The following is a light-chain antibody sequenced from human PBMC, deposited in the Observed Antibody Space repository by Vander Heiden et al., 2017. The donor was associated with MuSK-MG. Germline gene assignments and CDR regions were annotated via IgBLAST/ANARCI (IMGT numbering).Light chain of an antibody. V-gene: IGKV3-15*01. CDR3: HQYHDWPPYT. CDR2: GAS. J-gene: IGKJ2*01. Sequence: DIVMTQSPATLSVSPGDRATLSCRASQSVSINLAWYQQKPGQAPRLLIYGASTKATGIPARFSGSGSGTEFTLTISSLQSEDFADYYCHQYHDWPPYTFGQGTKLAIK. CDR1: QSVSIN.